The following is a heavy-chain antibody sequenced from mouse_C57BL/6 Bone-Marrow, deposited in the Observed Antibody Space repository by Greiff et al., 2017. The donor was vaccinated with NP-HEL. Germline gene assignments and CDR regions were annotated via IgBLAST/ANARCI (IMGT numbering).Heavy chain of an antibody. CDR2: INPSSGYT. CDR1: GYTFTSYT. J-gene: IGHJ4*01. Sequence: QVQLQQSGAELARPGASVKLSCKASGYTFTSYTMHWVKQRPGQGLEWIGYINPSSGYTKYNQKFKDKATLTADKSSSTAYMQLSSLTSEDYAVYYCARKSYYGSSYYAMDYWGQGTSVTVSA. CDR3: ARKSYYGSSYYAMDY. D-gene: IGHD1-1*01. V-gene: IGHV1-4*01.